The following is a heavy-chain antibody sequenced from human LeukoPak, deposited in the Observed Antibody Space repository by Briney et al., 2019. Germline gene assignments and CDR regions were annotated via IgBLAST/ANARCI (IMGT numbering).Heavy chain of an antibody. V-gene: IGHV4-34*01. CDR1: GGSFSGYY. CDR3: ARDTYYEFWSGYYYYYYYMDV. D-gene: IGHD3-3*01. CDR2: INHSGST. Sequence: SETLSLTCAVYGGSFSGYYWSWIRQPPGKGLEWIGEINHSGSTNYNPSLKSRVTISVDTSKNQFSLKLSSVTAADTAVYYCARDTYYEFWSGYYYYYYYMDVWGKGTTVTVSS. J-gene: IGHJ6*03.